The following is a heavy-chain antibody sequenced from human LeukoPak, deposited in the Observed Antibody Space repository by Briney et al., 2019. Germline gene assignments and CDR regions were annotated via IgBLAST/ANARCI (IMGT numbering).Heavy chain of an antibody. D-gene: IGHD6-13*01. Sequence: GGSLRLSCAASGFTFSSYEMNWVRQAPGKGLEWVSYISSSGSTIYYADSVKGRFTISRDNAKNTLYLQMNSLRAEGTAVYYCARDTPYSSSWSGPGDYYYYMDVWGKGTTVTVSS. CDR2: ISSSGSTI. J-gene: IGHJ6*03. V-gene: IGHV3-48*03. CDR1: GFTFSSYE. CDR3: ARDTPYSSSWSGPGDYYYYMDV.